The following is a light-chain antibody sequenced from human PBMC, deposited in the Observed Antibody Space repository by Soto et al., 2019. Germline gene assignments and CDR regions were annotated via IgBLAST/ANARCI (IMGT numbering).Light chain of an antibody. CDR2: SAS. J-gene: IGKJ5*01. CDR1: QGINNY. CDR3: LQYYNVPIT. V-gene: IGKV1-27*01. Sequence: DIQMTQSPSSLSASVGDRVTITCRASQGINNYLAWYQQKPGKVPVLLIYSASTLESGVPSRFSGRGSGTDFTFTISSLQPEDFATYSCLQYYNVPITFGQGTRLEIK.